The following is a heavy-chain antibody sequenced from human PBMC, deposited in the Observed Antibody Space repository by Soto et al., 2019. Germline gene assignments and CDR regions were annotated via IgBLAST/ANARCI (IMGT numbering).Heavy chain of an antibody. V-gene: IGHV3-30-3*01. CDR1: GFIFSSYA. D-gene: IGHD6-6*01. CDR2: ISYDGSNK. CDR3: ARDYGIIAAPDRGV. J-gene: IGHJ4*02. Sequence: QVQLVESGGGVVQPGRSLRLSCAASGFIFSSYAMHWVRQAPGKGLEWVAVISYDGSNKYYADSVKGRFTISRDNSKNTLYLQMNSLRAEDTAVYYCARDYGIIAAPDRGVWGQGTLVTVSS.